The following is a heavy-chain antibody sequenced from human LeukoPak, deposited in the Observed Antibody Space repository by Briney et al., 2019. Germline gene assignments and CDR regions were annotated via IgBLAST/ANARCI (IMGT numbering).Heavy chain of an antibody. Sequence: ASVKVSCKDSGYTFTSYDINWVRQATGQGLEWMGWITPNSGGTNYAQKFQGRVTMTRDTSISTAYMELSRLRSDDTAVYYCANSASGAIGPAWGQGTLVTVSS. CDR3: ANSASGAIGPA. V-gene: IGHV1-2*02. J-gene: IGHJ5*02. D-gene: IGHD6-25*01. CDR2: ITPNSGGT. CDR1: GYTFTSYD.